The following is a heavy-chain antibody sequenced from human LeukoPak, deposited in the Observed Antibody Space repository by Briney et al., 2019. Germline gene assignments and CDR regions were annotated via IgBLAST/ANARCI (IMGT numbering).Heavy chain of an antibody. D-gene: IGHD3-16*01. CDR2: IWYDGSNK. CDR3: ARDLRLGYFDY. V-gene: IGHV3-33*01. J-gene: IGHJ4*02. Sequence: PGGSLRLSCAASGFTFSSYGMHWVRQAPGKGLEWVAVIWYDGSNKYYADSVKGRFTISRDNSKNTLYLQMNSLRAEDTAVYYCARDLRLGYFDYWGQGTLVTVSS. CDR1: GFTFSSYG.